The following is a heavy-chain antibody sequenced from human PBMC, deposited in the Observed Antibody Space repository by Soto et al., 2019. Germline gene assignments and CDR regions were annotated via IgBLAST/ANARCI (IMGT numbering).Heavy chain of an antibody. CDR1: GFTFSSYG. CDR2: IGHDGSNK. CDR3: AGDRPSPYCSSTSCSSYFDY. J-gene: IGHJ4*02. D-gene: IGHD2-2*01. Sequence: PGGSLRLSCAASGFTFSSYGMHWVRQAPGKGLEWVAVIGHDGSNKEYAVSVKGRFTISRDNSENTVYLQMNSLRAEDTAVYYCAGDRPSPYCSSTSCSSYFDYWGQGTLVTVSS. V-gene: IGHV3-33*01.